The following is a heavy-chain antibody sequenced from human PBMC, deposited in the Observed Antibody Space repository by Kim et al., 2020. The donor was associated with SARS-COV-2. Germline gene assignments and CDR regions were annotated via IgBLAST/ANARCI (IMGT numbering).Heavy chain of an antibody. CDR3: ARTAHYGDYLDY. D-gene: IGHD4-17*01. V-gene: IGHV4-4*07. J-gene: IGHJ4*02. CDR2: IYTSGST. Sequence: SETLSLTCTVSGGSISSYYWNWIRQPAGKGLEWIGRIYTSGSTNYNPSLKSRVTMSVDTSKNQFSLKLSSVTAAHTAVYYCARTAHYGDYLDYWGQGTLVTVSS. CDR1: GGSISSYY.